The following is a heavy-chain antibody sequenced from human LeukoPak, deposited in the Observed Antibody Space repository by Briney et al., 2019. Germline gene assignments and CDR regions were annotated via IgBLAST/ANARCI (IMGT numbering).Heavy chain of an antibody. CDR1: GDSISNYY. J-gene: IGHJ5*02. CDR3: ARECVIAAAYGWFDP. D-gene: IGHD6-13*01. Sequence: SETLSLTCTVSGDSISNYYWSWIRQSAGKGLEWIGRIHSSGSTNYNPSLKSRLTMSVDTSKNQFSLKLSSVTAADTAVYYCARECVIAAAYGWFDPWGQGTLVTVSS. V-gene: IGHV4-4*07. CDR2: IHSSGST.